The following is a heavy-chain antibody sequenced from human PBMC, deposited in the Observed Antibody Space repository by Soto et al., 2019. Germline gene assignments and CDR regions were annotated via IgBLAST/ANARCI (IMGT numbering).Heavy chain of an antibody. V-gene: IGHV3-33*01. CDR3: ARDDDYGDNGLDY. CDR2: ILDDGSDK. Sequence: QVQLVESEGGVVQPGRSLRLSCAASGFSFSSYGMHWVRQAPGKGLEWVAVILDDGSDKDYTDAVKGRFTISRDNSKNTLYLEMNSLRAEDTAVYYCARDDDYGDNGLDYWGQGTLVTVSS. D-gene: IGHD4-17*01. CDR1: GFSFSSYG. J-gene: IGHJ4*02.